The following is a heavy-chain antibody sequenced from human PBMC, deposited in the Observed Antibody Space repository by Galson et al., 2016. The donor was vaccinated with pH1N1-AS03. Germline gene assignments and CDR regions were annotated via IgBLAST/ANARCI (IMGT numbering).Heavy chain of an antibody. D-gene: IGHD3-3*01. J-gene: IGHJ4*02. V-gene: IGHV4-38-2*01. CDR2: VYHSGST. CDR3: ARVGKYFDFWSGYSDFDY. CDR1: GYSISSGYY. Sequence: LSLTCAVSGYSISSGYYWGWIRQPPGKGLEWIGSVYHSGSTYYNPSLMSRVTISVDTSKNRFSLKVTSVTAADTAVYYCARVGKYFDFWSGYSDFDYWGQGTLVTVSS.